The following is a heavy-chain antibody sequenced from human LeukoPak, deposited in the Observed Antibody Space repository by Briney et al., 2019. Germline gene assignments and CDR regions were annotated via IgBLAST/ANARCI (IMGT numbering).Heavy chain of an antibody. D-gene: IGHD2-2*01. Sequence: GGSLRLSCAASGFTFDDYAMHWVRQAPGKGLEWVSGISWNSGSIGYADSVKGRFTISRDNAKNSLYLQMNSLRAEDTAVYYCARAPSWSLYYFDYWGQGTLVTVSS. CDR2: ISWNSGSI. V-gene: IGHV3-9*01. CDR1: GFTFDDYA. CDR3: ARAPSWSLYYFDY. J-gene: IGHJ4*02.